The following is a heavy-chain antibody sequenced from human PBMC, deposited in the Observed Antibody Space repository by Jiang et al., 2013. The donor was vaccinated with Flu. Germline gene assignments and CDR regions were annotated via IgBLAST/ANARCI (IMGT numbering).Heavy chain of an antibody. CDR1: GGSISSGGYS. CDR2: IYYSGST. Sequence: LLKPSQTLSLTCAVSGGSISSGGYSWSWIRQPPGKGLEWIGYIYYSGSTYYNPSLKSRVTISVDTSKNQFSLKLSSVTAADTAVYYCARDLGYYYGMDVWGQGTTVTVSS. J-gene: IGHJ6*02. CDR3: ARDLGYYYGMDV. V-gene: IGHV4-30-4*07. D-gene: IGHD7-27*01.